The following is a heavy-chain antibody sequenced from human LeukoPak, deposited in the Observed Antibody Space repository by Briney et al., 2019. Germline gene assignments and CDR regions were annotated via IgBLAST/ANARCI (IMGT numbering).Heavy chain of an antibody. CDR2: MNPNSGNT. J-gene: IGHJ5*02. CDR1: GYTFTSYD. D-gene: IGHD6-13*01. CDR3: ARGLRSSWYSPASVSDP. V-gene: IGHV1-8*03. Sequence: ASVKVSCKASGYTFTSYDINWVRQATGQGLEWMGWMNPNSGNTGYAQKFQGRVTITRNTSISTAYMELSSLRSEDTAVYYCARGLRSSWYSPASVSDPWGQGTLVTVSS.